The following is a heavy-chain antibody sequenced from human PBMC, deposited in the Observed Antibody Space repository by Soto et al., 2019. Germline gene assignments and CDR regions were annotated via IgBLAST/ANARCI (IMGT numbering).Heavy chain of an antibody. Sequence: GGSLRLSCAASGFTFSSYAMSWVRQAPGKGLEWVSAISGSGGSTYYADSVKDRFTISRDNSKNTLYLQMNSLRAEDTAVYYCAKGTPYYDFWSGYFDYYYYGMDVWGQGTTVTVSS. J-gene: IGHJ6*02. CDR2: ISGSGGST. CDR1: GFTFSSYA. D-gene: IGHD3-3*01. V-gene: IGHV3-23*01. CDR3: AKGTPYYDFWSGYFDYYYYGMDV.